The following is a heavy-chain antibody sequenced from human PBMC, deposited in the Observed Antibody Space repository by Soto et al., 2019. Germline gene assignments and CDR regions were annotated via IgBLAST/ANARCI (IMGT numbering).Heavy chain of an antibody. D-gene: IGHD3-16*01. Sequence: DLEQSGGGLVQPGGSLRLSCAASGFTFTDYWMHWVRQSPGKGLVWLSHIHSDGATTTYADSVKGRFTISRDNARNTVSLQMNGLRAEDTAVYYCARGGVGSFDYWGQGALVSVSS. CDR3: ARGGVGSFDY. J-gene: IGHJ4*02. CDR2: IHSDGATT. V-gene: IGHV3-74*03. CDR1: GFTFTDYW.